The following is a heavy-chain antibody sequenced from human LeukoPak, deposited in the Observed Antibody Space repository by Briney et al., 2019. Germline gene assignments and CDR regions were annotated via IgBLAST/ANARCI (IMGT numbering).Heavy chain of an antibody. J-gene: IGHJ4*02. CDR3: ARGWLAETTVVTPYNY. CDR1: GYTFTSYG. CDR2: ISTYNGNT. V-gene: IGHV1-18*04. Sequence: ASVKVSCKASGYTFTSYGISWVRQAPGQGLEWMGWISTYNGNTHYAQELQGRATLTTDTSTSTAYMELRSLRSDDTAMYYCARGWLAETTVVTPYNYWGQGTLVTVSS. D-gene: IGHD4-23*01.